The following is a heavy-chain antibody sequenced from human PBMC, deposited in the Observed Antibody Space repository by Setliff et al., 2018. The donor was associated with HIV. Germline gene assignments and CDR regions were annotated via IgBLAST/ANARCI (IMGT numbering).Heavy chain of an antibody. J-gene: IGHJ6*02. CDR3: ARETREAVAGSNYYYYYGLDV. Sequence: NPSETLSLTCSVSGASISSNSYYWGWIRQPPGKGLEWIGSIHYSGSTYYNPSLKSRVTISVDTSKNQFSLKLSSVTAADTAVYYCARETREAVAGSNYYYYYGLDVWGQGTTVTVSS. V-gene: IGHV4-39*07. CDR1: GASISSNSYY. CDR2: IHYSGST. D-gene: IGHD6-19*01.